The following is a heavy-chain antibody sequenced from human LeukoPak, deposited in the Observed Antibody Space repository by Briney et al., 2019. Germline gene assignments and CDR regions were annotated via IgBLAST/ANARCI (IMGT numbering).Heavy chain of an antibody. D-gene: IGHD3-3*01. CDR1: GFTFSSYA. CDR3: AKGLMRGNFYQYFDY. V-gene: IGHV3-23*01. CDR2: ISVSGSST. J-gene: IGHJ4*02. Sequence: GGSLRLSCVASGFTFSSYAMSWVRHAPGTGLEWVSTISVSGSSTYYADSVKGRFTISRDNSKNTLYLQMNSLRAEDTAVYYCAKGLMRGNFYQYFDYWGQGTLVTVSS.